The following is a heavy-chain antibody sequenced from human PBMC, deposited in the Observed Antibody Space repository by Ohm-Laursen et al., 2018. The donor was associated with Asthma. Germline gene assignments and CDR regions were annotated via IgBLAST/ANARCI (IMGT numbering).Heavy chain of an antibody. Sequence: SLRLSCAASGFTFSSYSMNWVRQAPGKGLEWVSSISSSSYIYYADSVKGRFTISRDNAKNSLYLQMNSLRAEDTAVYYCARERYCSGGSCSDFDYWGQGTLVTVSS. CDR1: GFTFSSYS. D-gene: IGHD2-15*01. J-gene: IGHJ4*02. CDR3: ARERYCSGGSCSDFDY. V-gene: IGHV3-21*01. CDR2: ISSSSYI.